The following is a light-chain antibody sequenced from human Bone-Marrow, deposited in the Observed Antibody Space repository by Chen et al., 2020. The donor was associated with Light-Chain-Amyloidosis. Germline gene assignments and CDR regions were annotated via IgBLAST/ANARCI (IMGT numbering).Light chain of an antibody. Sequence: YELTQPPSVSVPPGQTPRITCSGDDLPTKYAYWYQQKPGQAPVLVIHRDTERPSGISERFSGSSSGTTATLTISGVQAEDEADYHCQSADSSGTYEVIFGGGTKLTVL. V-gene: IGLV3-25*03. CDR1: DLPTKY. CDR3: QSADSSGTYEVI. J-gene: IGLJ2*01. CDR2: RDT.